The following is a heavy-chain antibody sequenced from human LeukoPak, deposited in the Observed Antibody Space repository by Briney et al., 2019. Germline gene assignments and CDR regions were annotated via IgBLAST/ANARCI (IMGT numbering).Heavy chain of an antibody. CDR1: GGSISSYY. Sequence: SETLSLTCTVSGGSISSYYWSWIRQPAGKGLEWIGRIYTSGSTNYNPSLKSRVTMSVDTPKNQFSLKLSSVTAADTAVYYCARYYYDSSGYYYAFDYWGQGTLVTVSS. D-gene: IGHD3-22*01. V-gene: IGHV4-4*07. J-gene: IGHJ4*02. CDR3: ARYYYDSSGYYYAFDY. CDR2: IYTSGST.